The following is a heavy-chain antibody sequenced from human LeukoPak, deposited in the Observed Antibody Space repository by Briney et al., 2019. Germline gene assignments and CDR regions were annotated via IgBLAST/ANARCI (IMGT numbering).Heavy chain of an antibody. Sequence: ASVKVSCKASGYTITSYGISLVRQAPGQGLEWMGWISAYNGNTNYAQKLQGRVTMTTDTSTSTAYMELRSLRYDDTAVYYCARDDLPYGSGSYRPLRYLGQGTLVTVSA. CDR3: ARDDLPYGSGSYRPLRY. CDR2: ISAYNGNT. V-gene: IGHV1-18*01. CDR1: GYTITSYG. D-gene: IGHD3-10*01. J-gene: IGHJ4*02.